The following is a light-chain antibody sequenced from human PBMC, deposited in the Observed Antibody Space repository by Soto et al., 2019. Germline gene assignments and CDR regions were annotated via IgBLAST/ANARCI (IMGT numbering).Light chain of an antibody. CDR3: SSSTSRTTRV. CDR2: EVS. Sequence: QSALTQPASVSGSPGQSITISCTGTSSDVGAYNYVSWYQQHPGKAPKLVIFEVSNRPSGVSNRFSGSKSANTASLTISGLQAEDEADYYCSSSTSRTTRVFGGGTQLTVL. CDR1: SSDVGAYNY. J-gene: IGLJ7*01. V-gene: IGLV2-14*01.